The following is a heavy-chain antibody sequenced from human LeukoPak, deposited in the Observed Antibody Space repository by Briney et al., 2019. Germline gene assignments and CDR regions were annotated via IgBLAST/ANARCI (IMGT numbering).Heavy chain of an antibody. V-gene: IGHV4-4*07. CDR1: GGSISSDY. CDR2: IFASGST. J-gene: IGHJ4*02. Sequence: SETLSLTCTVSGGSISSDYWSWIRQPAGKGLEWIGRIFASGSTNYNPCLKSRVTISVDRSKNQLPLRLSTATAADPAVYSCARGPSAQAGTGLADWGQGTLVTVSS. CDR3: ARGPSAQAGTGLAD. D-gene: IGHD6-13*01.